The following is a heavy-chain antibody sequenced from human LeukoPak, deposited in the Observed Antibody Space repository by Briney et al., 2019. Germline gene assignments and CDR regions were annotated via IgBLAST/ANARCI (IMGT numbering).Heavy chain of an antibody. CDR1: GFTFSSYG. J-gene: IGHJ5*02. Sequence: GGSLRLSCAASGFTFSSYGMSWVRQAPGKGLEWVSVISGSGVSTYYADSVKGRFTISRDNSKNTLYLQMNSLRAEDTAVYYCASRAYYDIWFDPWGQGTLVTVSS. V-gene: IGHV3-23*01. CDR2: ISGSGVST. D-gene: IGHD3-9*01. CDR3: ASRAYYDIWFDP.